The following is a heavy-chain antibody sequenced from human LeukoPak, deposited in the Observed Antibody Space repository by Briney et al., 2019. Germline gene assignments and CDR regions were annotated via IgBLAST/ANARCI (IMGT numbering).Heavy chain of an antibody. V-gene: IGHV4-39*07. D-gene: IGHD4-23*01. CDR1: GASISSGSNS. J-gene: IGHJ3*02. CDR3: ARDDYGGNRDAFDI. Sequence: RASETLSLTCTVSGASISSGSNSWGWIRQPPGKGLEWIGSIYYSGSTYYNPSLKSRVTISVDTSKNQFSLKLSSVTAADTAVYYCARDDYGGNRDAFDIWGQGTMVTVSS. CDR2: IYYSGST.